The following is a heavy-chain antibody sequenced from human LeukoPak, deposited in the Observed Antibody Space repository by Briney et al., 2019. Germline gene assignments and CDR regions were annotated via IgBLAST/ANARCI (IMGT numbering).Heavy chain of an antibody. Sequence: SQTLSLTCAISGDSVSSNSAAWHWIRQSPSRGLEWLGRTYYRSKWYNDYAVSVKSRITINPDTSKNQFSLQLNSVTPEDTAVYYCARVEVKAGNYYYCMDVWGKGTTVTVSS. J-gene: IGHJ6*03. CDR1: GDSVSSNSAA. CDR3: ARVEVKAGNYYYCMDV. V-gene: IGHV6-1*01. D-gene: IGHD6-19*01. CDR2: TYYRSKWYN.